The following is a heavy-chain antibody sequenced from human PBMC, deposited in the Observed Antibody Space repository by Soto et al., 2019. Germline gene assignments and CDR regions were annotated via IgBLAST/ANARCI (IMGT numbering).Heavy chain of an antibody. V-gene: IGHV4-59*08. CDR1: GGSIRSYY. CDR2: VYNSGST. Sequence: SETLSLTCTVFGGSIRSYYWSWVRRPPGKGLEWIGYVYNSGSTTYSPSFKSRVTISADTSRNQFSLKLTSVTPDDTAVYYCARLIGNSWLDSWGQGTLVTVSS. J-gene: IGHJ5*01. CDR3: ARLIGNSWLDS.